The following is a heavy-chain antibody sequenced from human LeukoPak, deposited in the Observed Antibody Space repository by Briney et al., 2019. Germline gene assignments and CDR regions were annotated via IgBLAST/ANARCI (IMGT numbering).Heavy chain of an antibody. J-gene: IGHJ5*01. CDR2: IGTYGGDT. Sequence: ASLKVSCKATSRISWVRQAPGHGLERMGWIGTYGGDTYYAQKFQARITVTTDTSTSTVYMELRNLRSDDTAVYYCARDLWNFYDDSGYNRDFDSWGQGTLVTVSS. V-gene: IGHV1-18*01. D-gene: IGHD3-22*01. CDR1: TSR. CDR3: ARDLWNFYDDSGYNRDFDS.